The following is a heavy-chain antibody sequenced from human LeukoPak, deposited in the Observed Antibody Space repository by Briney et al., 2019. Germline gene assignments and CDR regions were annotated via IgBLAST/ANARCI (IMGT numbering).Heavy chain of an antibody. D-gene: IGHD1-14*01. CDR3: ARDSASPPVPFDY. V-gene: IGHV3-48*04. J-gene: IGHJ4*02. CDR2: ISSRSSIL. CDR1: GFTFSIYS. Sequence: GGSLRLSCSASGFTFSIYSMNWVRQAPGQGPEWISYISSRSSILYYADSVNGRFTISRDDAKNSVYLQMSGLRVEDTAVYYCARDSASPPVPFDYWGLGTLVTVSS.